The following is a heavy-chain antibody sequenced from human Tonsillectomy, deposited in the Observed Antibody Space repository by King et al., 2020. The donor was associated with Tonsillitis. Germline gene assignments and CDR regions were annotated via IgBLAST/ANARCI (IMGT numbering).Heavy chain of an antibody. V-gene: IGHV1-69*01. CDR2: IIPMFGTT. Sequence: VQLVQSGAEVKKPGSSVKVSCKASGGTFSTYSISWVRQAPGQGLEWMGGIIPMFGTTSYAQKFQGRVTITADESTTTAYVELSSLRSEDTAVYYCARGMVRGVFYYMDVWGIGTTVTVSS. CDR3: ARGMVRGVFYYMDV. J-gene: IGHJ6*03. D-gene: IGHD3-10*01. CDR1: GGTFSTYS.